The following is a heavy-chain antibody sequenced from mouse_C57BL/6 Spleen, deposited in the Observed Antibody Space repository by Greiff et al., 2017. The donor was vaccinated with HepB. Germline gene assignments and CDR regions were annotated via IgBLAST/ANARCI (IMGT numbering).Heavy chain of an antibody. CDR3: ARDYYGSPHFDY. J-gene: IGHJ2*01. Sequence: LLESGAELARPGASVKLSCKASGYTFTSYGISWVKQRTGQGLEWIGEIYPRSGNTYYNEKFKGKATLTADKSSSTAYMELRSLTSEDSAVYFCARDYYGSPHFDYWGQGTTLTVSS. D-gene: IGHD1-1*01. CDR1: GYTFTSYG. V-gene: IGHV1-81*01. CDR2: IYPRSGNT.